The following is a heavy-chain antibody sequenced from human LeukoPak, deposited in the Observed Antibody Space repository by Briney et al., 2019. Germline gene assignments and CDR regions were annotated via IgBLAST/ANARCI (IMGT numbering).Heavy chain of an antibody. V-gene: IGHV4-30-2*01. Sequence: PSQTLSLTCTVSGGSISSGGYYWSWIRQPPGKGLEWIGYIYHSGSTYYNPSLKSRVTISVDRSKNQFSLKLSSVTAADTAVYYCARMGGMTTLDYWGQGTLVTVSS. CDR2: IYHSGST. D-gene: IGHD4-11*01. CDR3: ARMGGMTTLDY. CDR1: GGSISSGGYY. J-gene: IGHJ4*02.